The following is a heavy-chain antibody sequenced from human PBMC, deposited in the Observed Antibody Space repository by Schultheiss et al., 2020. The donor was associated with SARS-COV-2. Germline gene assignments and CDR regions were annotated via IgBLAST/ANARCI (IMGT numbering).Heavy chain of an antibody. Sequence: GGSLRLSCAASGFTFSSYAMSCVRQAPGKGLEWVAVISYDGSNKYYADSVKGRFTISRDNSKNTLYLQMNSLRAEDTAVYYCASNTMTHDYWGQGTLVTVSS. CDR3: ASNTMTHDY. CDR1: GFTFSSYA. D-gene: IGHD3-3*01. V-gene: IGHV3-30*07. CDR2: ISYDGSNK. J-gene: IGHJ4*02.